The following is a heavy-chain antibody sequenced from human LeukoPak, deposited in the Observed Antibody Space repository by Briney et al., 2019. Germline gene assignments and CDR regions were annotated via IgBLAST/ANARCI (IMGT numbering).Heavy chain of an antibody. J-gene: IGHJ4*02. Sequence: ASVKVSCKASGYTFTSYGISWVRQAPGQGLEWMGWISAYNGNTNYAQELQGRVTMATDTSTSTAYMELRSLRSDDTAVYYCVRVLVKTPGSYFHDDYWGQGTLVTVSS. D-gene: IGHD1-26*01. CDR1: GYTFTSYG. CDR2: ISAYNGNT. V-gene: IGHV1-18*01. CDR3: VRVLVKTPGSYFHDDY.